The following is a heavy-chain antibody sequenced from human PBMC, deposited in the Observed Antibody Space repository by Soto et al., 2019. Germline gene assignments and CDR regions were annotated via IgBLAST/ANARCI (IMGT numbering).Heavy chain of an antibody. D-gene: IGHD3-9*01. J-gene: IGHJ4*02. CDR3: ARHPDYNILTGYFYYFDY. V-gene: IGHV5-51*01. Sequence: GVSLTISCKGSGYSFTSYWIGWVRQMSGKGLEWMGIIFPGDSDTRYSPSFQGQVTISVDKSVRTAYLQWSSLKASDTAMYYCARHPDYNILTGYFYYFDYWGQGTLVTVS. CDR2: IFPGDSDT. CDR1: GYSFTSYW.